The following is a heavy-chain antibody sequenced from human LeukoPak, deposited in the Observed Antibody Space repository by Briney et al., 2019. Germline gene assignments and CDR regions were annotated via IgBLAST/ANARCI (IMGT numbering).Heavy chain of an antibody. CDR2: ISGGGDVT. CDR1: GFTFSSYS. Sequence: PGGSLRLSCAASGFTFSSYSMNWVRQAPGKGLEWVSTISGGGDVTYHADSVKGRFTISRDTSKNTLYLQMNSLRVEDTAIYYCARDSSMLRGPLVIYYFDSWGQGTLVTVSS. D-gene: IGHD3-10*01. J-gene: IGHJ4*02. CDR3: ARDSSMLRGPLVIYYFDS. V-gene: IGHV3-23*01.